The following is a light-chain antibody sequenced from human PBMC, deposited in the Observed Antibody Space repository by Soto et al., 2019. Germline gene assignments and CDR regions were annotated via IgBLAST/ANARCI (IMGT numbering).Light chain of an antibody. V-gene: IGLV1-40*01. Sequence: QAVVTQPPSVSGAPGQRVTISCTGSSSNIGAGYDVHWYQQLPGTAPKLLIYGNSNRPSGVPDRFSGSKSGTSASLAITGLQAEDEADYYCQSYDSGLSGYVFGTGTKLT. CDR2: GNS. J-gene: IGLJ1*01. CDR3: QSYDSGLSGYV. CDR1: SSNIGAGYD.